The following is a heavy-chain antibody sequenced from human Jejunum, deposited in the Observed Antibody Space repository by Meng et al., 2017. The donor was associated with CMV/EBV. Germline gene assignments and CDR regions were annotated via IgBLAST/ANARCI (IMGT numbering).Heavy chain of an antibody. CDR1: GFTVTNYA. CDR3: AKVWGN. V-gene: IGHV3-23*01. J-gene: IGHJ4*02. CDR2: ISGKGDNT. D-gene: IGHD1-26*01. Sequence: SLKISCAASGFTVTNYAMSWVRQAPGKGLEWVSVISGKGDNTYYADSVKGRFTISRDNSKNTVYLQMSGLRAEDTAIYYCAKVWGNWGQGTLVTVSS.